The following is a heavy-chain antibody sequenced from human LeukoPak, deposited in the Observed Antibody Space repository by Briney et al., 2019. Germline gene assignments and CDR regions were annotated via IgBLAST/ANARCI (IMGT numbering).Heavy chain of an antibody. D-gene: IGHD1-20*01. Sequence: SGTLSLTCAVYGGSFSGDYWSWIRQPPGKGLEWVGEINHRRITNYDPSLKSRLTISVDTSKNHFSMKLSSVTAADTAVYYCARHIWNDDWYGMDVWGQGTTVTVSS. CDR3: ARHIWNDDWYGMDV. J-gene: IGHJ6*02. V-gene: IGHV4-34*01. CDR1: GGSFSGDY. CDR2: INHRRIT.